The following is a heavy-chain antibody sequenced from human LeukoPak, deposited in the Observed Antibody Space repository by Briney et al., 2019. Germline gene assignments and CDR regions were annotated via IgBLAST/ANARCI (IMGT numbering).Heavy chain of an antibody. Sequence: GGSLTLSCAASGFTFSSYSMNWVRQAPGKGLEWVSSTSSSSSYIYYEDSVNGRFTISRDNAKNSLYLQMNSLRAEDTAVYYCARDPHYGSGIYCFDYWGQGTLVTVSS. J-gene: IGHJ4*02. CDR2: TSSSSSYI. CDR3: ARDPHYGSGIYCFDY. D-gene: IGHD3-10*01. V-gene: IGHV3-21*01. CDR1: GFTFSSYS.